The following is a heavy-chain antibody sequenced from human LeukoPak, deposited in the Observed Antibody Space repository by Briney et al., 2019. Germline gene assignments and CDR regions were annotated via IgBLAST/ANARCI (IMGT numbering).Heavy chain of an antibody. CDR2: IYYSGST. V-gene: IGHV4-59*01. D-gene: IGHD3-10*01. CDR3: ARVTWFGEPPDY. J-gene: IGHJ4*02. Sequence: SETLSLTCTVSDDSISDYYRGWIRQPPGKGLEWIGYIYYSGSTNYNPSLKSRVTISVDTSKNQFSLKLSSVTAADTAVYYCARVTWFGEPPDYWGQGTLVTVSS. CDR1: DDSISDYY.